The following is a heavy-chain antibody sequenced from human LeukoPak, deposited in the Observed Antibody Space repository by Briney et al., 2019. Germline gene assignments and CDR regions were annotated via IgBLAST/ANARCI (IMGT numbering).Heavy chain of an antibody. D-gene: IGHD3-10*02. CDR3: ARGPRSGDLSLGYWFDP. CDR1: GYTFTSHE. CDR2: MNPNSGNT. Sequence: ASVKVSCKASGYTFTSHEINWVRQATGQGLEWMGWMNPNSGNTGYAQNFQGRLTMTRNTSISTVYMELSSLRSEDTAVYYCARGPRSGDLSLGYWFDPWGQGTLVSVSS. J-gene: IGHJ5*02. V-gene: IGHV1-8*01.